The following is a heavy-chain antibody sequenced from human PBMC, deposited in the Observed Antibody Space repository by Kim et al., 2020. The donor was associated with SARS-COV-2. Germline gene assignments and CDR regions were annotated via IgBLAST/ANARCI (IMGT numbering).Heavy chain of an antibody. Sequence: SETLSLTCTVSGGPVSSGSYYWSWIRQPPGKGLEWIGCIYHSGSTNYNPSLKSRVTISVDTSKNQFSLKLSSVTAADTAVYYCASSSPMIYYYGSRNYGMDDWGQGTTVTVSS. CDR1: GGPVSSGSYY. V-gene: IGHV4-61*01. CDR3: ASSSPMIYYYGSRNYGMDD. J-gene: IGHJ6*02. CDR2: IYHSGST. D-gene: IGHD3-10*01.